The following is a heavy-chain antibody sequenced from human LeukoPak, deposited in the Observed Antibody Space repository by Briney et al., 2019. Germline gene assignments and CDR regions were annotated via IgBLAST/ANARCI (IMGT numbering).Heavy chain of an antibody. J-gene: IGHJ1*01. Sequence: GGSLRLSCAASGFTFRSYWMSWVRQAPGKGLEWVALIKQDGGEKYYLDSVKGRFTISRDNTENSLYLQMTSLRAEDTAVYFCAVVSSDYYSNYPFHRWGQGTLVTVSS. D-gene: IGHD3-3*01. V-gene: IGHV3-7*01. CDR3: AVVSSDYYSNYPFHR. CDR1: GFTFRSYW. CDR2: IKQDGGEK.